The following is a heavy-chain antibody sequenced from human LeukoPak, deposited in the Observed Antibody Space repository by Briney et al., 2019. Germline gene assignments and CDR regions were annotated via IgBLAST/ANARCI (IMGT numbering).Heavy chain of an antibody. D-gene: IGHD3-22*01. CDR1: EFTFSSYE. CDR2: ISSSGSTI. CDR3: ARDSYYYDSSGYYWGNWFDP. Sequence: GGSLRLSCAASEFTFSSYEMNWVRQAPGKGLEWVSYISSSGSTIYYADSVKGRFTISRDNAKNSLYLQMNSLRAEDTAVYYCARDSYYYDSSGYYWGNWFDPWGQGTLVTVSS. V-gene: IGHV3-48*03. J-gene: IGHJ5*02.